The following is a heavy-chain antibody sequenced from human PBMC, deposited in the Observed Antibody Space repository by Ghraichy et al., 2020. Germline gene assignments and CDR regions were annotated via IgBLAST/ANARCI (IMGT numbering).Heavy chain of an antibody. CDR3: ARRDRYGSNWYFLDS. D-gene: IGHD3-10*01. V-gene: IGHV1-18*01. J-gene: IGHJ4*02. CDR2: ISCHNGDI. Sequence: ASVKVSCKASGYTFTTYGINWVRQAPGQGLEWMGWISCHNGDIDYAQKVQDRITMTTDTSTSTVYMELRSLTSDDTAMYYCARRDRYGSNWYFLDSWGQGNLVTVS. CDR1: GYTFTTYG.